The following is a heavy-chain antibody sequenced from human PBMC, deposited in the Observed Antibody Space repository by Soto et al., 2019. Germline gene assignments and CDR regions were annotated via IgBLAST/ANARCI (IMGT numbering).Heavy chain of an antibody. J-gene: IGHJ4*02. Sequence: GGSLRLSCAASGLTVSSNYMSLVRQAPGKGLEWVSVIYSGGSTYYADSVKGRFTISRDNSKNTLYLQMNSLRAEDTAVYYCARNYYDSGGGFDYWGQGTLVTAPQ. CDR3: ARNYYDSGGGFDY. CDR1: GLTVSSNY. V-gene: IGHV3-53*01. D-gene: IGHD3-22*01. CDR2: IYSGGST.